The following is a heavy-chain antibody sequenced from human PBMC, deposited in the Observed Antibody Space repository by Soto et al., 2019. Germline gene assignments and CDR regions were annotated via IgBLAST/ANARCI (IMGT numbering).Heavy chain of an antibody. D-gene: IGHD1-20*01. CDR2: IYYSGST. J-gene: IGHJ6*02. CDR3: ARHLRDNWTPFYYYGMDV. V-gene: IGHV4-39*01. Sequence: SETLSLTCTVSGGSISSSSYYWGWIRQPPGKGLEWIGSIYYSGSTYYNPSLKSRVTISVDTSKNQFSLKLSSVTAADTAVYYCARHLRDNWTPFYYYGMDVWGQGTTVTVS. CDR1: GGSISSSSYY.